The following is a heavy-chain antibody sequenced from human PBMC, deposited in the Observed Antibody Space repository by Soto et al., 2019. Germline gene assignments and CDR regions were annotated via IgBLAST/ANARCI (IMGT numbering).Heavy chain of an antibody. CDR1: GGSISNHY. D-gene: IGHD6-6*01. J-gene: IGHJ4*02. Sequence: SSETLALTCTVSGGSISNHYGSWIRQPPGKGLEWIGDIYYSGSTNYNPSLKSRVTISVDTSKNQFSLKLSSVTAADTAVYYCALCIAALTDYWGQGTLVTVS. V-gene: IGHV4-59*11. CDR3: ALCIAALTDY. CDR2: IYYSGST.